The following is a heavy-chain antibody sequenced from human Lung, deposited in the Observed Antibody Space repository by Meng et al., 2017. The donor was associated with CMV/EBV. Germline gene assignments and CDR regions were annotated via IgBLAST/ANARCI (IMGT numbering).Heavy chain of an antibody. CDR1: GGTFSNYA. V-gene: IGHV1-69*06. Sequence: SVXVSXKASGGTFSNYAITWVRQAPGQGLEWMGGIIPVVGTVNNAQKFQGRVTISVDKFTSTVSLYLSSLRPEDTAVYYCAKDSRSTSWYLLAAYYYGSDVWXQGTXVTVAS. CDR3: AKDSRSTSWYLLAAYYYGSDV. CDR2: IIPVVGTV. J-gene: IGHJ6*02. D-gene: IGHD6-13*01.